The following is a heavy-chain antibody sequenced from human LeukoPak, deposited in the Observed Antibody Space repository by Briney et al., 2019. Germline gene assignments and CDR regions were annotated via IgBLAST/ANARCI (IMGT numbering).Heavy chain of an antibody. D-gene: IGHD2-15*01. CDR1: GFTFSSYA. J-gene: IGHJ4*02. CDR3: AKDGTRYCSGGSCYSTPY. CDR2: ISGSGGST. Sequence: GESLRLSCAASGFTFSSYAMSWVRQAPGKGLEWVSAISGSGGSTYYADSVKGRFTISRDNSKNTLYLQMNSLRAEDTAVYYCAKDGTRYCSGGSCYSTPYWGQGTLVTVSS. V-gene: IGHV3-23*01.